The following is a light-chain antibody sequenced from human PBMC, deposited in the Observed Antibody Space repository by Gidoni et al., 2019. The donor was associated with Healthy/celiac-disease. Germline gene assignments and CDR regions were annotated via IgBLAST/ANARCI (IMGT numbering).Light chain of an antibody. Sequence: EIVLPRSPGTLSLSPGEKATFSCRAIQSVSSSYLAWYQQKPGQAPRLLIYGASSRATGIPDRCSGSGSGTDFTLTISRLEPEDFAVYYCQQYGSSPPVTFGQGTRLEIK. CDR2: GAS. CDR3: QQYGSSPPVT. CDR1: QSVSSSY. V-gene: IGKV3-20*01. J-gene: IGKJ5*01.